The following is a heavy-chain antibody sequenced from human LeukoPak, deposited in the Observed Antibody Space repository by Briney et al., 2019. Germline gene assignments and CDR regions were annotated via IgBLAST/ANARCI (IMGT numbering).Heavy chain of an antibody. V-gene: IGHV4-38-2*02. J-gene: IGHJ3*02. CDR1: GYSISSGYY. D-gene: IGHD3-22*01. Sequence: PSETLSLTCTVSGYSISSGYYWGWIRQPPGKGLEWIGSIYHSGSTYYNPSLKSRVTIPVDTSKNQFSLKLSSVTAADTAVYYCAKRYDSSGYYPGADAFDIWGQGTMVTVSS. CDR2: IYHSGST. CDR3: AKRYDSSGYYPGADAFDI.